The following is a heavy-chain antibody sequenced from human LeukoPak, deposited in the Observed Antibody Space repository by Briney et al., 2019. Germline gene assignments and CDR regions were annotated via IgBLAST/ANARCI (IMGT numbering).Heavy chain of an antibody. CDR1: GFTFSSYW. CDR2: INSDGSST. J-gene: IGHJ4*02. CDR3: ARSYYDFWSGSTFDY. V-gene: IGHV3-74*01. D-gene: IGHD3-3*01. Sequence: PGGSLRLSCAVSGFTFSSYWMHWVRQAPGKGLVWVSRINSDGSSTSYAASVKGRFTISRDNAKYTLYLQMNSLRAEDTAVYYCARSYYDFWSGSTFDYWGQGTLVTVSS.